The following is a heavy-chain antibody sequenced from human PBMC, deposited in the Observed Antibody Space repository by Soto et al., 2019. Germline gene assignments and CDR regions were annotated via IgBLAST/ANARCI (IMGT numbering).Heavy chain of an antibody. Sequence: KTSETLSLTCTVSGGSISSYYWSWIRQPPGKGLEWIGYIYYSGSTNYNPSLKSRVTISVDTSKNQFSLKLSSVTAADTAVYYCAREGIAAPNYYYYGMDVWGQGTTVTVSS. CDR1: GGSISSYY. J-gene: IGHJ6*02. CDR2: IYYSGST. CDR3: AREGIAAPNYYYYGMDV. V-gene: IGHV4-59*01. D-gene: IGHD6-13*01.